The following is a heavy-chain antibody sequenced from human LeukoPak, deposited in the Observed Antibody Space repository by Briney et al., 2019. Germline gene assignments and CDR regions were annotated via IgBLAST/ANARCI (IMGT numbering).Heavy chain of an antibody. V-gene: IGHV3-30*02. Sequence: GGSLRLSCAASGFIFSSYGMHWVRQAPGKGLEWVAFIRYDGSKKYYADSVKGRFTISRDNSKNTLYLQMNSLRAEDTAVYYCAKGRRVYYDSSGYFIDYWGQGTLVTVSS. J-gene: IGHJ4*02. D-gene: IGHD3-22*01. CDR1: GFIFSSYG. CDR2: IRYDGSKK. CDR3: AKGRRVYYDSSGYFIDY.